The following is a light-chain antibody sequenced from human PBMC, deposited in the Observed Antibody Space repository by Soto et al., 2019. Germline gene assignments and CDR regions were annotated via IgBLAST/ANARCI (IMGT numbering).Light chain of an antibody. CDR2: ASS. Sequence: DIQMTQSPSSLSASVGDRVTITCRASQSISSYLNWYQQKPGKAPNLLLSASSSLQSGRPSRFSGSRFGTDFTLTISSLQPEEFATYYCQQSYSTRLTFGGGTKVEIK. V-gene: IGKV1-39*01. CDR1: QSISSY. CDR3: QQSYSTRLT. J-gene: IGKJ4*01.